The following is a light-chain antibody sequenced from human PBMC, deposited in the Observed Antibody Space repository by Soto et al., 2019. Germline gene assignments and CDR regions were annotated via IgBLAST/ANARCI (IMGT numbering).Light chain of an antibody. V-gene: IGKV1-8*01. Sequence: AIRVTQSPSSLSASTGDRVTITCRASQGISSYLAWYQQKPGKAPKLLIYAASTLQSGVPSRFSGSGSGTDFTLTISCLQSEDFATYYCQQYNDWPRTFGQGTKV. CDR2: AAS. J-gene: IGKJ1*01. CDR1: QGISSY. CDR3: QQYNDWPRT.